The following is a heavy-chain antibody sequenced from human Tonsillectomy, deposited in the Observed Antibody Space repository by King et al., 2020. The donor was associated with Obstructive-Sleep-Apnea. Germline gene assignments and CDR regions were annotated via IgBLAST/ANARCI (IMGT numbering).Heavy chain of an antibody. V-gene: IGHV1-8*01. Sequence: VQLVESGAEVKKPGASVKVSCKASGYTFRSYDINWVRQAPGQGLEWMGWMNPNSGNTGYAQKFKGRVTMTRSTSINTAYMELSSLTSEDTAVYYCARGQTGCDYWGQGTLVTVSS. J-gene: IGHJ4*02. CDR3: ARGQTGCDY. CDR2: MNPNSGNT. CDR1: GYTFRSYD. D-gene: IGHD1-14*01.